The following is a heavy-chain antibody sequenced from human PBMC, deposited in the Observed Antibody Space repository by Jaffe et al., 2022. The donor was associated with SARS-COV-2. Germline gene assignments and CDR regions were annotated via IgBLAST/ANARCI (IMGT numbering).Heavy chain of an antibody. CDR3: AREMVPTNYYDSSGYYYNHYYYGMDV. J-gene: IGHJ6*02. D-gene: IGHD3-22*01. CDR2: IWYDGSNK. Sequence: QVQLVESGGGVVQPGRSLRLSCAASGFTFSSYGMHWVRQAPGKGLEWVAVIWYDGSNKYYADSVKGRFTISRDNSKNTLYLQMNSLRAEDTAVYYCAREMVPTNYYDSSGYYYNHYYYGMDVWGQGTTVTVSS. V-gene: IGHV3-33*01. CDR1: GFTFSSYG.